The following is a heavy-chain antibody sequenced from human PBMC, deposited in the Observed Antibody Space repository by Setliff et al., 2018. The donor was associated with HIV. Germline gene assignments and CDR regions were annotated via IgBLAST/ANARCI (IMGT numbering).Heavy chain of an antibody. V-gene: IGHV3-7*01. Sequence: PGGSLRLSCAASGFTFSSYWMSWVRQAPGKGLEWVADIKQDGSENYFVDSAKGRFTISRDNTRSSLFLHMDSLTAEDTAVYYCAREALSRDGYSYFDYWGQGTLVTVSS. CDR1: GFTFSSYW. CDR3: AREALSRDGYSYFDY. J-gene: IGHJ4*02. D-gene: IGHD5-12*01. CDR2: IKQDGSEN.